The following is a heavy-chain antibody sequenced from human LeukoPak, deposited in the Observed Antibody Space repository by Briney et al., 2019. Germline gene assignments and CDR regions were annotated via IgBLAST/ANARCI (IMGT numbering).Heavy chain of an antibody. D-gene: IGHD6-19*01. CDR1: GYTFTGYY. CDR3: ARVFRVAVSGDDY. V-gene: IGHV1-2*02. CDR2: ISPNSGGT. J-gene: IGHJ4*02. Sequence: ASVKVSCKASGYTFTGYYMHWVRQAPGQGLEWMGWISPNSGGTNYAQKFQGRVTMTRDTSISTAYMELSRLRSDDTAVYYCARVFRVAVSGDDYWGQGTLVTVSS.